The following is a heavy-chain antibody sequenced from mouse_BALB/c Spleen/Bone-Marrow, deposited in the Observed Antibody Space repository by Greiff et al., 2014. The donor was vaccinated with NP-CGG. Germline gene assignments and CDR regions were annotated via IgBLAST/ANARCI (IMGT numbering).Heavy chain of an antibody. D-gene: IGHD2-3*01. Sequence: EVHLVESGPELVKPGASMKISCKASGYSFTGYTMNWVKQSHEKNLEWIGLINPYKGGIRYNQKFKDKATLTVDKSSCTAYMELLSLTSEDSAVYYCARSYDAYYVEYFDVWGPGTTVTVSS. CDR2: INPYKGGI. V-gene: IGHV1-18*01. J-gene: IGHJ1*01. CDR1: GYSFTGYT. CDR3: ARSYDAYYVEYFDV.